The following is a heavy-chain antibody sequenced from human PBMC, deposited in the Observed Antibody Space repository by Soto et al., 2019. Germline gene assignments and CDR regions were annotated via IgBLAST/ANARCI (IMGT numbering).Heavy chain of an antibody. J-gene: IGHJ6*02. CDR3: ARGIRLSRSYYYGMDV. Sequence: SETLSLTCTVSGGSISSYYWSWIRQPPGKGLEWIGYIYYSGSTNYNPSLKSRVTISVDTSKNQFSLKLSSVTAADTAVYYCARGIRLSRSYYYGMDVWGQGTTVTVSS. CDR1: GGSISSYY. V-gene: IGHV4-59*01. CDR2: IYYSGST.